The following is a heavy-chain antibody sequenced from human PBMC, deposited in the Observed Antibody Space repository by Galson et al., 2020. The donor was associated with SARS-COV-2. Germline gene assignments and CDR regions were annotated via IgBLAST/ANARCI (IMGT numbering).Heavy chain of an antibody. CDR3: ARSMIRGTPSPDY. D-gene: IGHD3-16*01. CDR1: GYSFSNYD. J-gene: IGHJ4*02. V-gene: IGHV1-8*01. CDR2: MNPESYNT. Sequence: AGPVKVSCKTSGYSFSNYDINWVRQATGQGLEWMGWMNPESYNTGYAQKFQGRVTMTRAASTATTYYMELSGLTSEDTAIYYCARSMIRGTPSPDYWGQGTLVTVSS.